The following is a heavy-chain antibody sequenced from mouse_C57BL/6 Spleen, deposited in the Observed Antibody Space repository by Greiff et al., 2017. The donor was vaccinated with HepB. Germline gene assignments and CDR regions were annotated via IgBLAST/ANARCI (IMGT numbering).Heavy chain of an antibody. D-gene: IGHD2-3*01. CDR1: GYSITSGYY. V-gene: IGHV3-6*01. Sequence: ESGPGLVKPSQSLSLTCSVTGYSITSGYYWNWIRQFPGNKLEWMGYISYDGSNNYNPSLKNRISITRDTSKNQFFLKLNSVTTEDTATYYCARVDDGYYVYFDYWGQGTTLTVSS. J-gene: IGHJ2*01. CDR3: ARVDDGYYVYFDY. CDR2: ISYDGSN.